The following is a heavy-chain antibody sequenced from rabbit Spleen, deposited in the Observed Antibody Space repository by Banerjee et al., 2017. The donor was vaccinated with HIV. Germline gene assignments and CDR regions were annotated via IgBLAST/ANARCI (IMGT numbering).Heavy chain of an antibody. V-gene: IGHV1S40*01. Sequence: EESGGGLVKPGASLTLTCTASGVSFSFSSYMCWVRQAPGKGLEWIACIFAGGGRTYYASWAKGRFTISKTSSTTVTLQMTSLTAADTATYFCARDTGSSFSTYGMDLWGPGTLVTVS. D-gene: IGHD8-1*01. CDR2: IFAGGGRT. CDR3: ARDTGSSFSTYGMDL. CDR1: GVSFSFSSY. J-gene: IGHJ6*01.